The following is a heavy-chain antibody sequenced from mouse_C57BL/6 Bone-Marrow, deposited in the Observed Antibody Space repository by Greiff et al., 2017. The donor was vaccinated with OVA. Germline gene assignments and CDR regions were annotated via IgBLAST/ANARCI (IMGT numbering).Heavy chain of an antibody. V-gene: IGHV1-72*01. CDR1: GYTFTSYW. CDR2: IDPNSGGT. Sequence: QVQLQQPGAELVKPGASVKLSCKASGYTFTSYWMHWVKQRPGRGLEWIGRIDPNSGGTKYNETFKSKATLTVDKPSSTAYMQLSSLTSEDSAVYYCARNFPHYDGPGGVLRDCWGQGTSVTVSS. J-gene: IGHJ4*01. D-gene: IGHD1-2*01. CDR3: ARNFPHYDGPGGVLRDC.